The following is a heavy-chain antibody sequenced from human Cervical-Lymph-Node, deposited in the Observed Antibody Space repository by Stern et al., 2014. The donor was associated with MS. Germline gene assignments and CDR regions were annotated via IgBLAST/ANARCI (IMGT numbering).Heavy chain of an antibody. V-gene: IGHV3-33*01. Sequence: QVQLVEPGGGVVQPGTSLRLSFAASGFTFSSYGMHWVRQAPGKGLEWVALAWYDGSTAYYTNSVKGRFTISRDNSKNTLSLQMNSLTAEDTAVYYCARGHIPYAYNYLFDYWGQGTLVTVSS. CDR2: AWYDGSTA. D-gene: IGHD5-24*01. CDR3: ARGHIPYAYNYLFDY. J-gene: IGHJ4*02. CDR1: GFTFSSYG.